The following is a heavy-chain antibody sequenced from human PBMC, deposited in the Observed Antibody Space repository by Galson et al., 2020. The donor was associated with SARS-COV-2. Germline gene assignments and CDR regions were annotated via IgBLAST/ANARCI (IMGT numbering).Heavy chain of an antibody. D-gene: IGHD5-12*01. CDR2: FDPEAGET. CDR1: GSTLIELS. Sequence: GESLKISCKVFGSTLIELSMHWVRQAPGKGLEWMGGFDPEAGETIYAQKFQGRVTMTEDTSTDTAYMELSSLRSEDTAVYYCATDQGYSGYERHYYYYYAMDVWGQGTTVTVSS. J-gene: IGHJ6*02. V-gene: IGHV1-24*01. CDR3: ATDQGYSGYERHYYYYYAMDV.